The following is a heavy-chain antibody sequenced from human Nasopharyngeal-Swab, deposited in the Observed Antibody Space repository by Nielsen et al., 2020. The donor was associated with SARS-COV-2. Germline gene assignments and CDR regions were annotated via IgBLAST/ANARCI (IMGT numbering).Heavy chain of an antibody. CDR3: ARDLSSIWTSGLGV. V-gene: IGHV3-72*01. CDR1: GFISSAHY. D-gene: IGHD6-13*01. CDR2: SRNKANSYTT. J-gene: IGHJ6*02. Sequence: GESLKISCAASGFISSAHYMDWVRQAPGKGLEWVGRSRNKANSYTTEYAPSVKGRFTISRDASKNSLYLQMSSLRTEDTALYYCARDLSSIWTSGLGVWGQGTTVIVSS.